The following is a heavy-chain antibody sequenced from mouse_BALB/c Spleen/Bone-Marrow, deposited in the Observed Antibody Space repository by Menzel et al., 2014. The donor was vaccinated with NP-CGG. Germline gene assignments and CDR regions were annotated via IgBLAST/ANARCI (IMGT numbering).Heavy chain of an antibody. CDR3: ARYYYGSSYFDY. CDR2: IDPANGNT. CDR1: GFNIKDTY. Sequence: LQQAGAEVVEQRASVAVSLTASGFNIKDTYMHWVKQRPEQGLEWIGRIDPANGNTKYDPKFQGKATITADTSSNTAYLQLSSLTSEDTAVYYCARYYYGSSYFDYWGQGTTLTVSS. D-gene: IGHD1-1*01. J-gene: IGHJ2*01. V-gene: IGHV14-3*02.